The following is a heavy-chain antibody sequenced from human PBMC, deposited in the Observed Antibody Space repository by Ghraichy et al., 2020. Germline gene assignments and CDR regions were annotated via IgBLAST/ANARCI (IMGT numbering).Heavy chain of an antibody. J-gene: IGHJ1*01. CDR2: ISSSSSTI. Sequence: GGSLRLSCAASGFTFSSYSMNWVRQAPGKGLEWVSYISSSSSTIYYADSVKGRFTISRDNAKNSLYLQMNSLRDEDTAVYYCARASLYSSSWYEYFQHWGQGTLVTVSS. CDR3: ARASLYSSSWYEYFQH. CDR1: GFTFSSYS. D-gene: IGHD6-13*01. V-gene: IGHV3-48*02.